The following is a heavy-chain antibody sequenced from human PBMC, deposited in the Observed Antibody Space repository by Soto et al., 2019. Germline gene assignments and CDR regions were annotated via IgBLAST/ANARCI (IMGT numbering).Heavy chain of an antibody. V-gene: IGHV4-61*08. CDR1: GGSVSNDDYF. Sequence: SETLSLTCTVSGGSVSNDDYFWSWLRQSPGKRLEWIAYIYYSGSTNYNPSLKSRATISVDTSKSQVSLTLTSMTAADAALYYCARSPNYYYYGFDSWGPRTAVTVS. CDR3: ARSPNYYYYGFDS. J-gene: IGHJ6*02. D-gene: IGHD3-10*01. CDR2: IYYSGST.